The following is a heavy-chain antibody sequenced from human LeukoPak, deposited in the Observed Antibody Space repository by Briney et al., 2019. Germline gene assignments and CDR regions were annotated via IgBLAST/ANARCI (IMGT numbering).Heavy chain of an antibody. CDR3: ARGRYDFWSGYSPGWFDP. J-gene: IGHJ5*01. CDR2: IIPIFGTA. CDR1: GGTFSSYA. V-gene: IGHV1-69*05. Sequence: ASVKVSCKASGGTFSSYAISWVRQAPGQGLEWMGGIIPIFGTANYAQKFQGRVTITTDESTSTAYMELSSLRSEDTAVYYCARGRYDFWSGYSPGWFDPWGQGTTVTVSS. D-gene: IGHD3-3*01.